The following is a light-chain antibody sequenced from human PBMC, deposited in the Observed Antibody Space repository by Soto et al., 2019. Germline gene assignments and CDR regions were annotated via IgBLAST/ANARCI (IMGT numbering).Light chain of an antibody. Sequence: DIQLTQSPSSLSASVGDRVTITCRASQGVSSYVDWYQQKPGKPPKLLIYGASTLQSGVPSRFSGGASGTEFTLTSTSLQPEDFATYYCQQVNSYPLTFGQGTRLEIK. CDR2: GAS. J-gene: IGKJ5*01. CDR3: QQVNSYPLT. CDR1: QGVSSY. V-gene: IGKV1-9*01.